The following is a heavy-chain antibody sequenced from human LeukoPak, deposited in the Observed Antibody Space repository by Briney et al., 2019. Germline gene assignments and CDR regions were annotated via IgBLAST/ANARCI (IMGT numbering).Heavy chain of an antibody. CDR2: IRYDGITK. J-gene: IGHJ4*02. V-gene: IGHV3-30*02. Sequence: GESLRLSCAASGFSFSGYGMHWVRQVPGKGLEWVAFIRYDGITKFYIDSVKGRFAISRDNSKNTLSLQMNSLRTEDTAVYYCAALHTGTFVDYWGQGTLVTVSS. D-gene: IGHD4-17*01. CDR1: GFSFSGYG. CDR3: AALHTGTFVDY.